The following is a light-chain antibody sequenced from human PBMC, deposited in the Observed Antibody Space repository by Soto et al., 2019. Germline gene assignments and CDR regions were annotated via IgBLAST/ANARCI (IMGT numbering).Light chain of an antibody. J-gene: IGLJ1*01. CDR3: NSYTGSTTLDV. CDR2: EDS. V-gene: IGLV2-14*01. CDR1: SIDVGDSSY. Sequence: QSALTQPAPVSGSPGQSITISCTGASIDVGDSSYVSWYQQHPGKAPKLIIFEDSHRPSGISDRFSASKSDNTASLTISGLQADDEADYYCNSYTGSTTLDVFGTGTKLTVL.